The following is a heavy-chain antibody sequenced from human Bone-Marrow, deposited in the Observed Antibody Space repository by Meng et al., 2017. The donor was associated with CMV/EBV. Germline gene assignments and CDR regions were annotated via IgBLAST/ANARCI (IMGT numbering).Heavy chain of an antibody. CDR2: INHSGST. Sequence: GAFSGYYWSWIRQAPGKGLEWIGEINHSGSTNYNPSLKSRVTISVDTSKNQFSLKLSSVTAADTAVYYCARGGYCSTSCYYNWFDPWGQGTLVTVSS. CDR1: GAFSGYY. J-gene: IGHJ5*02. D-gene: IGHD2-2*01. CDR3: ARGGYCSTSCYYNWFDP. V-gene: IGHV4-34*01.